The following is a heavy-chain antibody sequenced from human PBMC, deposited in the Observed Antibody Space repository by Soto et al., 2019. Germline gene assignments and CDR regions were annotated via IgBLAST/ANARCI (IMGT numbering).Heavy chain of an antibody. D-gene: IGHD5-18*01. CDR3: ARSGYSYGPNPLLY. CDR1: GGSISSGGYY. J-gene: IGHJ4*02. Sequence: QVQLQESGPGLVKPSQTLSLTCTVSGGSISSGGYYWSWIRQHPGKGLEWIGYIYYSGSTYYNPSIHRQVTISVDTSKNPISLKLSSATAADTAVYYCARSGYSYGPNPLLYWGQGTLVTVSS. CDR2: IYYSGST. V-gene: IGHV4-31*01.